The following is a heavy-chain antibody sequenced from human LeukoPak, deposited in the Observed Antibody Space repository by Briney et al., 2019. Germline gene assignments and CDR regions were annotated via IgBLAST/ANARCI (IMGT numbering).Heavy chain of an antibody. CDR1: GFTFSDYY. D-gene: IGHD6-13*01. V-gene: IGHV3-11*01. CDR2: ISSSGSTI. CDR3: AKVQTQIAAAGPWAFDI. J-gene: IGHJ3*02. Sequence: GGSLRLSCAASGFTFSDYYMSWIRQAPGKGLEWVSYISSSGSTIYYADSVKGRFTISRDNSKNTLYLQMNSLRAEDTAVYYCAKVQTQIAAAGPWAFDIWGQGTMVTVSS.